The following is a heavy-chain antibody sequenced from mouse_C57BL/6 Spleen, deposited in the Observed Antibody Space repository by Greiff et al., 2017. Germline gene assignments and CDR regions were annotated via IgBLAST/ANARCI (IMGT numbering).Heavy chain of an antibody. CDR1: GYAFSSSW. J-gene: IGHJ3*01. CDR2: IYPGDGDT. V-gene: IGHV1-82*01. CDR3: ARKEIKGFAY. Sequence: VKLMESGPELVKPGASVKISCKASGYAFSSSWLNWVKQRPGKGLEWIGRIYPGDGDTNYNGKFKGKATLTADKSSSTAYMQLSSLTSEDSAVYFCARKEIKGFAYWGQGTLVTVSA. D-gene: IGHD2-4*01.